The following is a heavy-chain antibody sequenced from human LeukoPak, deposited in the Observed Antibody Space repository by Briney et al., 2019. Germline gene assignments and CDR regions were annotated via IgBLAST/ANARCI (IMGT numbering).Heavy chain of an antibody. D-gene: IGHD3-22*01. Sequence: ASVKVSCKASGYTFTSYGISWVRHAPGQGLEWMGWVSAYNGKKKYAQKFQGRVTMTPDTYTRTAYMELRSLRSDDTAVYYCARATVVIPSISEWFDTWGEGNLVTVSS. V-gene: IGHV1-18*01. CDR2: VSAYNGKK. CDR3: ARATVVIPSISEWFDT. CDR1: GYTFTSYG. J-gene: IGHJ5*02.